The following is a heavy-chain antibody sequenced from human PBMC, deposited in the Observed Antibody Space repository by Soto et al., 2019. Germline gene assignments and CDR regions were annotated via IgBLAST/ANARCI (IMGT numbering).Heavy chain of an antibody. Sequence: QVQVVQSGAEVKKPGASVKVSCQPSAYNLAGDGFTWVRQAPGQGLEWMGWINVHYGDTNYAQKFQDRISLTTDTSTRTVYMELRNLRSDDTAVYYCARRGNPLMDVWGQGTTVIVSS. J-gene: IGHJ6*02. CDR2: INVHYGDT. CDR3: ARRGNPLMDV. CDR1: AYNLAGDG. V-gene: IGHV1-18*01.